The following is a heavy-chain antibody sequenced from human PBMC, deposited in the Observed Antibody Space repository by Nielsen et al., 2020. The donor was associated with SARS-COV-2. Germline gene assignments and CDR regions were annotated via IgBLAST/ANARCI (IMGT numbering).Heavy chain of an antibody. D-gene: IGHD3-9*01. CDR3: VRAPDYDVLTGYYPDGFDV. CDR1: GGSFSAYY. CDR2: INYSGST. Sequence: SETLSLTCAVFGGSFSAYYWSWVRQPPGKGLEWIGEINYSGSTNYNPSLKSRVTISVDTSKNQFSLKLSSVTAADTAIYYCVRAPDYDVLTGYYPDGFDVWGRGTMVTVSS. J-gene: IGHJ3*01. V-gene: IGHV4-34*01.